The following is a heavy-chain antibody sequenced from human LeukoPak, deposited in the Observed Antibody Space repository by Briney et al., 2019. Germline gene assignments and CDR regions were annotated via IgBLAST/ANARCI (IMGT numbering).Heavy chain of an antibody. V-gene: IGHV4-59*01. CDR1: GGSISSYY. CDR3: ASYGGKGAYFDY. D-gene: IGHD4-23*01. J-gene: IGHJ4*02. Sequence: SETLSLTCTISGGSISSYYWNWIRQPPGKGLEWIGYVFYSGSTNYNPSLKSRVTISVDTSKNQFSLKLSSVTAADTAVYFCASYGGKGAYFDYWGQGILVTVYS. CDR2: VFYSGST.